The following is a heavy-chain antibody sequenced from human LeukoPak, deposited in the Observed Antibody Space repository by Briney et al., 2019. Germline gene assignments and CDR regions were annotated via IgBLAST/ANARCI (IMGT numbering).Heavy chain of an antibody. J-gene: IGHJ4*02. V-gene: IGHV4-61*02. CDR3: ARSYGEYTILAY. CDR1: GGSISSGRYY. Sequence: PSETLSLTCTVSGGSISSGRYYWTWIRQPAGKGLEWIGRISTSGSTNYNPSLKSRVTISLDTSKNQFSLKLSSVTAADTAVYYCARSYGEYTILAYWGQGTLVTVSS. D-gene: IGHD4-17*01. CDR2: ISTSGST.